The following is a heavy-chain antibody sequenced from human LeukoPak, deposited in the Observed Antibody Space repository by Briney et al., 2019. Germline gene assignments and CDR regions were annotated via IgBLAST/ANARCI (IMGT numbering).Heavy chain of an antibody. CDR3: ARGRGEGELLLPPAARG. V-gene: IGHV4-39*01. J-gene: IGHJ4*02. CDR2: IYYSGST. CDR1: GGSISSSSYY. Sequence: SETLSLTCTVSGGSISSSSYYWRWIRQPPGKGLEWIGSIYYSGSTYYNPSLKRRVTISVDTSKNQFSLKLSSVTAADTAVYYCARGRGEGELLLPPAARGRGQGTLVTVSS. D-gene: IGHD1-26*01.